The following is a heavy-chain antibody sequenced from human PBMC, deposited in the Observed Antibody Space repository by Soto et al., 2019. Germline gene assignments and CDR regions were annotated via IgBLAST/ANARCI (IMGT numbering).Heavy chain of an antibody. CDR2: ISGGGDAT. CDR1: GFTFISYA. V-gene: IGHV3-23*01. D-gene: IGHD1-26*01. Sequence: EVQLLDSGGGLVQPGGSLRLSCAASGFTFISYAMNWVRQAPGKGLQWVSEISGGGDATFYDDSVKGRFTISRDNSRNTVALRMIGLGADDTAVYYCARKVPGSTTRPDYWYFDLWGSGTLVTVSS. J-gene: IGHJ2*01. CDR3: ARKVPGSTTRPDYWYFDL.